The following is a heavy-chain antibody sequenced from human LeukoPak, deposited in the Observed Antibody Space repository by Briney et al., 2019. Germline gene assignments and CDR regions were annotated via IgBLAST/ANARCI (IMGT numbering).Heavy chain of an antibody. CDR3: ARQRWDRLTYYYYGMDV. CDR1: GDSINKYY. D-gene: IGHD1-26*01. V-gene: IGHV4-59*08. CDR2: VSYSGTP. Sequence: PSQTLSLTCTVSGDSINKYYWSWIWQPPGKGLEWIGYVSYSGTPDSNPSLKSRVTISLDTSRNQFSLQLSSVTAADTAVYYCARQRWDRLTYYYYGMDVWGQGTTVTVSS. J-gene: IGHJ6*02.